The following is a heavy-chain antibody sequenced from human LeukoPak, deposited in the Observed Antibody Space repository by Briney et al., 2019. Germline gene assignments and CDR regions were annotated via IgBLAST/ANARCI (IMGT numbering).Heavy chain of an antibody. CDR1: GFTFSSYG. Sequence: GGTLRLSCAASGFTFSSYGMSWVRQAPGKGLEWVSYISSSGSTIYYADSVKGRFTISRDNAKNSLYLQMNSLRTEDTAVYYCASKKRMATINYWGQGTLVTVSS. CDR2: ISSSGSTI. V-gene: IGHV3-48*04. CDR3: ASKKRMATINY. D-gene: IGHD5-24*01. J-gene: IGHJ4*02.